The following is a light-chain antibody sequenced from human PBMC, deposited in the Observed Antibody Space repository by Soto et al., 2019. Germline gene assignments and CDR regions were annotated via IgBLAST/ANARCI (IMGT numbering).Light chain of an antibody. CDR1: SSDVGNYNL. J-gene: IGLJ1*01. CDR3: CSYAGRSHYV. V-gene: IGLV2-23*02. Sequence: QSVLTQPASVSGSPGQSITISCTGISSDVGNYNLVSWYQQHPDKAPQLMIYEVTKRPSGVSNRFSCSKSGNTASLTISGLQTEDEADYYCCSYAGRSHYVFGTGTKLTVL. CDR2: EVT.